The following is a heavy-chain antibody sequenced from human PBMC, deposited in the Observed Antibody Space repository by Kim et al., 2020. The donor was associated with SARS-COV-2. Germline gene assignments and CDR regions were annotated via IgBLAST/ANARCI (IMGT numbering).Heavy chain of an antibody. V-gene: IGHV3-11*06. CDR3: ARRTAGRSGWVGYFDL. Sequence: GGSLRLSCAASGFTFSDYYMSWIRQAPGKGLEWVSYISSSSSYTEYADSVKGRFTVSRDNAKNSLYLQMNSLRAEDTAVYYCARRTAGRSGWVGYFDLWGRGTLVTVSS. CDR2: ISSSSSYT. CDR1: GFTFSDYY. J-gene: IGHJ2*01. D-gene: IGHD3-22*01.